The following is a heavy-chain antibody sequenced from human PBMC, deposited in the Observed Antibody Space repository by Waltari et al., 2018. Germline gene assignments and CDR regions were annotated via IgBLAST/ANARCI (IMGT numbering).Heavy chain of an antibody. J-gene: IGHJ1*01. CDR3: ARDNVVYSSSPVS. V-gene: IGHV4-38-2*02. D-gene: IGHD6-6*01. Sequence: QVQLQESGPGLVKPSETLSLTCTVSGYSISSGYYWGWIRQPPGKGLEWIGSIYHSGRTYYNPSLKSRVTISVDTSKNQFSLKLSSVTAADTAVYYCARDNVVYSSSPVSWGQGTLVTVSS. CDR2: IYHSGRT. CDR1: GYSISSGYY.